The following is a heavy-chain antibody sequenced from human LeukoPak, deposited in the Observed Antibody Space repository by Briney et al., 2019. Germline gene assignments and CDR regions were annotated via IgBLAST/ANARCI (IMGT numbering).Heavy chain of an antibody. Sequence: SETLSLTCTVSGASIGNSFWAWLRQPPGKGLEWIAYIHYSGTTNYNPSLGSRVANPSLESRVTISLDMSNNQFSLKLSSVTAADTAVYYCARDSRGGGPGFDYWGQGVLVTVSS. V-gene: IGHV4-59*01. CDR1: GASIGNSF. D-gene: IGHD2-15*01. J-gene: IGHJ4*02. CDR3: ARDSRGGGPGFDY. CDR2: IHYSGTT.